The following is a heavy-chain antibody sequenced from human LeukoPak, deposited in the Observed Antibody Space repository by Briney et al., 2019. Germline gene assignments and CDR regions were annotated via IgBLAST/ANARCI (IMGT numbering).Heavy chain of an antibody. D-gene: IGHD2-15*01. Sequence: PGRSLRLSCAASGFTFSSYAMHWVRQAPGKGLEWVALIRSDGSNKYYPDSMKGRFTISRDNSKNTAYLQMNSLRAEDTAVYYCARETDPLGYCSGGSCYLDHWGQGTLVTVSS. V-gene: IGHV3-33*01. CDR1: GFTFSSYA. CDR2: IRSDGSNK. CDR3: ARETDPLGYCSGGSCYLDH. J-gene: IGHJ4*02.